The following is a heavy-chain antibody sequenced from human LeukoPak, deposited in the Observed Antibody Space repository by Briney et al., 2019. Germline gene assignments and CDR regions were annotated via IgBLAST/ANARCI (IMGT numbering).Heavy chain of an antibody. CDR3: ARPLELPAEEYYFDY. CDR1: GYTFTSYD. Sequence: ASVKVSCKASGYTFTSYDINWVRQATGQGLEWMGWMNPNSGNTGYAQKFQGRVTITRNTSISTAYMELSSLRSEDTAVYYCARPLELPAEEYYFDYWGQGTLVTVSS. V-gene: IGHV1-8*03. D-gene: IGHD2-2*01. J-gene: IGHJ4*02. CDR2: MNPNSGNT.